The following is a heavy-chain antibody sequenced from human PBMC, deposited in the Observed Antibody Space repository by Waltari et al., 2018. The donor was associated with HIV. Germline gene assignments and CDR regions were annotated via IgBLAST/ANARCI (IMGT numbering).Heavy chain of an antibody. Sequence: EVQLVQSGAEVKKPGESLKISCKGSGYSFTNYWIAWGRHRPGQGLEWRGVIYAGDSDTRYSPSFQGQVTISADKSINTAYLHWGSLKASDTAMYFCARSTYNWNYFDNWGQGTLVTVSS. D-gene: IGHD1-20*01. CDR2: IYAGDSDT. J-gene: IGHJ4*02. V-gene: IGHV5-51*01. CDR1: GYSFTNYW. CDR3: ARSTYNWNYFDN.